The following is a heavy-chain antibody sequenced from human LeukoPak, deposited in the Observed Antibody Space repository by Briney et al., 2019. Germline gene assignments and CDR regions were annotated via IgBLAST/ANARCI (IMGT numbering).Heavy chain of an antibody. J-gene: IGHJ4*02. D-gene: IGHD3-16*01. V-gene: IGHV1-18*01. Sequence: TSVKVSCKASGYTFTTYEIIWVRQAPGQGLEWMGWINTRSGNSNYSHQLQGRVTMTTDTSTSTSYMELASLRFDDTAIYYCARNHLGLGLWGQGTLVTDSP. CDR1: GYTFTTYE. CDR2: INTRSGNS. CDR3: ARNHLGLGL.